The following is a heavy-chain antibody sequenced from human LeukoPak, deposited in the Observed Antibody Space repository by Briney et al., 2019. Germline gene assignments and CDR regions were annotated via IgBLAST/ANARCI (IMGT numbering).Heavy chain of an antibody. CDR2: IYTSGST. V-gene: IGHV4-4*09. CDR1: GGSISNYY. J-gene: IGHJ4*02. CDR3: ARLIYSTSCFDY. D-gene: IGHD6-6*01. Sequence: SETLSLTCTVAGGSISNYYWSWIRQPPGKGLEWIGNIYTSGSTNYNPSLKSRVTISVDTSKNQISLKLNSVTAADTAVYYCARLIYSTSCFDYWGQGTLVTVSS.